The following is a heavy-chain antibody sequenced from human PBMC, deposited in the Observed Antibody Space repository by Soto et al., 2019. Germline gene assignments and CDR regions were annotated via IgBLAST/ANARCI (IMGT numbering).Heavy chain of an antibody. J-gene: IGHJ5*01. CDR3: ARGARPRIQIVMTPATTDYFDF. D-gene: IGHD2-15*01. V-gene: IGHV4-34*02. CDR1: GGSFSGFS. Sequence: QVQLQQWGARLLKPSETLSLTCAVYGGSFSGFSWTWIRQSPGQGLEWLGKIDHNDASTYSPSLKSRVTFSVASSKTQFSLTVRYVTAAGTAVYYCARGARPRIQIVMTPATTDYFDFWGLGTQVSVSS. CDR2: IDHNDAS.